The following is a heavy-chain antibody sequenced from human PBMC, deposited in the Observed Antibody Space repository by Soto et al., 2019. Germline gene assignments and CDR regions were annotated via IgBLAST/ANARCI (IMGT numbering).Heavy chain of an antibody. CDR1: GFSLTTSGVG. V-gene: IGHV2-5*02. CDR2: IYWDDDK. Sequence: QITLNESGPTQVKPRQTLTLTCTFSGFSLTTSGVGVGWIRQSPGKAPEWLALIYWDDDKRYSPSLKSRLTITKDTSKHPVVLTMADLDHADTATYYCAHRVLRTVFGLVTTTAIYFDFWGQGTPVAVSS. D-gene: IGHD3-3*01. J-gene: IGHJ4*02. CDR3: AHRVLRTVFGLVTTTAIYFDF.